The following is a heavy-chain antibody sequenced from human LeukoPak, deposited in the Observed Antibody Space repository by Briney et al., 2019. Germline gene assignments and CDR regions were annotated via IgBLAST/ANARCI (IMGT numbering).Heavy chain of an antibody. CDR2: ISGSGGST. V-gene: IGHV3-23*01. J-gene: IGHJ4*02. CDR1: GFTFSSYA. CDR3: AKVPLGDYLYYFDY. Sequence: PGGSLRLSCAASGFTFSSYAMSWVRQAPGKGLEWVSAISGSGGSTYYADSVKGRFTISRDNSKNTLYLQMNSQRAEDTAVYYCAKVPLGDYLYYFDYWGQGTLVTVSS. D-gene: IGHD4-17*01.